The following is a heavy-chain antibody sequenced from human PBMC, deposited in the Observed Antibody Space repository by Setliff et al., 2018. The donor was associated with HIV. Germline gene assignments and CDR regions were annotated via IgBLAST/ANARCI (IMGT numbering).Heavy chain of an antibody. Sequence: VASVKVSCKASGGTFSSYAISWVRQAPGQGLEWMGGIIPIFGTANYAQKFQGRVTITTDESTSTAYMELSSLGSEDTAVYYCARGGADYDYVWGSYPQYYYYMDVWGKGTTVTVSS. J-gene: IGHJ6*03. CDR2: IIPIFGTA. V-gene: IGHV1-69*05. D-gene: IGHD3-16*02. CDR3: ARGGADYDYVWGSYPQYYYYMDV. CDR1: GGTFSSYA.